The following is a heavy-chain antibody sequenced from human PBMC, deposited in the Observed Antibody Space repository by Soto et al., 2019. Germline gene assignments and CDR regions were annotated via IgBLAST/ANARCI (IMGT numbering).Heavy chain of an antibody. D-gene: IGHD3-22*01. V-gene: IGHV4-34*01. J-gene: IGHJ4*02. Sequence: SEPLSLTCAVYGGSFSGYYWSWIRQPPGKGLEWIGEINHSGSTNYNPSLKSRVTISVDTSKNQFSLKLSSVTAADTAVYYCGRGLYYYDSSAYYGYWGQGTLVTVSS. CDR3: GRGLYYYDSSAYYGY. CDR1: GGSFSGYY. CDR2: INHSGST.